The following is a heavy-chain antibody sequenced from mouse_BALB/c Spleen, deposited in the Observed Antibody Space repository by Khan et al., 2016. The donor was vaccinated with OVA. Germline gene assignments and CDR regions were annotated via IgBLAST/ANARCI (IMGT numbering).Heavy chain of an antibody. CDR3: ARRRAARATGDYFDY. V-gene: IGHV1-63*02. CDR2: TYPGGGYT. D-gene: IGHD3-1*01. CDR1: GYTFTNYW. J-gene: IGHJ2*01. Sequence: QVQLKESGAELVRPGTSVKMSCKAAGYTFTNYWIGWVKQRPGHGLEWIGDTYPGGGYTNYNEKFKGKATLTAATSSSTAYMQLRGLTSEDSDIYYCARRRAARATGDYFDYWGQGTTLTVSS.